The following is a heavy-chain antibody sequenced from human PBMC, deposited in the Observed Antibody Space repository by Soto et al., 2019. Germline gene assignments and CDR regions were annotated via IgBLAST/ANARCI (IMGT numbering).Heavy chain of an antibody. V-gene: IGHV4-59*08. Sequence: PSETLSLTCTVSGGSISSYYWSWIRQPPGKGLEWIGYIYYSGSTNYNPSLKSRVTISVDTSKNQFSLKLSSVTAADTAVYYCARHKRLATFDYWGQGTLVTVSS. CDR2: IYYSGST. D-gene: IGHD5-12*01. CDR1: GGSISSYY. CDR3: ARHKRLATFDY. J-gene: IGHJ4*02.